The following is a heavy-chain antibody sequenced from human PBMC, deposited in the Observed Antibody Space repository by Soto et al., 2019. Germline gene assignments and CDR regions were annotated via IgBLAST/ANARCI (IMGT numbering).Heavy chain of an antibody. J-gene: IGHJ4*02. CDR1: GGTFSSYA. V-gene: IGHV1-69*13. Sequence: ASVKVSCKASGGTFSSYAISWVRQAPGQGLEWMGGIIPIFGTANYAQKFQGRVTITADESTSIAYMELSSLRSEDTAVYYCARFLGSSSWYYFDYWGQGTLVTVSS. CDR2: IIPIFGTA. CDR3: ARFLGSSSWYYFDY. D-gene: IGHD6-13*01.